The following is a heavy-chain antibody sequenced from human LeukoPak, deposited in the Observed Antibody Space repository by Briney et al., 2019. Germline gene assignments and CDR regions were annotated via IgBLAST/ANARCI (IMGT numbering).Heavy chain of an antibody. CDR2: INPNSGGT. V-gene: IGHV1-2*02. CDR3: ASERTATAVGWFDP. D-gene: IGHD2-8*02. CDR1: GYTFTGYY. Sequence: GASVKVSCKASGYTFTGYYMHWVRQAPGQGREWMGWINPNSGGTNYAQQFQRRVTMTKDPSISTAHIELSRLRSDDSAVYYCASERTATAVGWFDPWGQGTPVTASS. J-gene: IGHJ5*02.